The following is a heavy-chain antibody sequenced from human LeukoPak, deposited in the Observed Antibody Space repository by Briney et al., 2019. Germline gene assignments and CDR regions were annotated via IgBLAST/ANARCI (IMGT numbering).Heavy chain of an antibody. V-gene: IGHV4-4*07. Sequence: SETLSLTCTVSGGSISSYYWSWVRQPAGKGLEWIGRIYTSGSTNYNPSLKSRVTMSVDTSKNQFSLKLSSVTAADTAVYYCASGGEYYYDSSGYYLDYWGQGTLVTVSS. CDR3: ASGGEYYYDSSGYYLDY. J-gene: IGHJ4*02. D-gene: IGHD3-22*01. CDR1: GGSISSYY. CDR2: IYTSGST.